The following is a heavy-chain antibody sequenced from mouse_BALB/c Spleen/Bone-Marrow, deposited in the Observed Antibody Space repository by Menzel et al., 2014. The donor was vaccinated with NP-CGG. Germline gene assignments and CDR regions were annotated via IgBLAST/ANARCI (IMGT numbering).Heavy chain of an antibody. Sequence: DVKLVESGGGLVQPGGSLKLSCAASRFDFSRYWMSWVRQAPGKGLEWIGEINPDSSTINYTPSLKDKFIIPRDNAKNTLYLQMSKVRSEDTALYYCARLNYYGNLFVWGAGTTVTVSS. D-gene: IGHD1-1*01. CDR1: RFDFSRYW. CDR2: INPDSSTI. V-gene: IGHV4-1*02. J-gene: IGHJ1*01. CDR3: ARLNYYGNLFV.